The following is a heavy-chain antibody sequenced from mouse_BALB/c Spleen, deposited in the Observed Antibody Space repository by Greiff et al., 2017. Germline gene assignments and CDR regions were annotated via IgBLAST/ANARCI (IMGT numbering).Heavy chain of an antibody. Sequence: VQLQQSGPGLVKPSQSLSLTCTVTGYSITSDYAWNWIRQFPGNKLEWMGYISYSGSTSYNPSLKSRISITRDTSKNQFFLQLNSVTTEDTATYYCARGYDYGRAWFAYWGQGTLVTVSA. CDR1: GYSITSDYA. CDR2: ISYSGST. V-gene: IGHV3-2*02. D-gene: IGHD2-4*01. J-gene: IGHJ3*01. CDR3: ARGYDYGRAWFAY.